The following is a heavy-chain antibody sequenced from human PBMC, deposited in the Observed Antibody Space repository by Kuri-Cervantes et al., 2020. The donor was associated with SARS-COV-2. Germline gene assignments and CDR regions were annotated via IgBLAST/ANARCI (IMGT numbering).Heavy chain of an antibody. CDR3: ARGGWIAATDYFDY. CDR2: ISSSSTI. J-gene: IGHJ4*02. CDR1: GFTFSDYY. V-gene: IGHV3-69-1*01. D-gene: IGHD6-13*01. Sequence: GGSLRLSCAASGFTFSDYYMNWVRQAPGKGLEWVSSISSSSTIYYADSVKGRFTISRDNAKNSLYLQMNSLRAEDTAVYYCARGGWIAATDYFDYWGQGTLVTVSS.